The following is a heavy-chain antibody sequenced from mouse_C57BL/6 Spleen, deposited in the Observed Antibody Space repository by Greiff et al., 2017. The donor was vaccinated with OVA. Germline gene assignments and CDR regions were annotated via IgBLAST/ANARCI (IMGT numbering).Heavy chain of an antibody. CDR3: AISDGYYQNLYFDV. Sequence: VQLQQSGPELVKPGASVKISCKASGYSFTDYTMNWVKQSTGQSLEWIGVINPNYGTTSYNQKFKGKATLTVDQSSSTAYMQLNSLTSEDSAVYYCAISDGYYQNLYFDVWGTGTTVTVSS. V-gene: IGHV1-39*01. D-gene: IGHD2-3*01. CDR2: INPNYGTT. CDR1: GYSFTDYT. J-gene: IGHJ1*03.